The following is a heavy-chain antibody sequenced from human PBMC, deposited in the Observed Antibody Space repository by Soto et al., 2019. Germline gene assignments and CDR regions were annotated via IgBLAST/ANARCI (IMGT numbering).Heavy chain of an antibody. Sequence: GGSLRLSCAASGFTFSSYAMSWVRQAPGKGLEWVSHISSYGNKYYADSVKGRFTISRDNSKNTLYLQMNSLRAEDTAVYYCARGRLWWQTKREISYYFDYWGQGTLVTVS. CDR3: ARGRLWWQTKREISYYFDY. J-gene: IGHJ4*02. V-gene: IGHV3-23*01. CDR2: ISSYGNK. D-gene: IGHD3-10*01. CDR1: GFTFSSYA.